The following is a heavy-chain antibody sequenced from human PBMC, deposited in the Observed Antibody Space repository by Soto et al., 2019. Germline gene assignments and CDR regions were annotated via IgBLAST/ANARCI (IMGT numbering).Heavy chain of an antibody. Sequence: EVQLVESGGGLVKPGGSLRLSCAASGFTFSSYSMNWVRQAPGKGLEWVSSISSSSSYIYYADSVKGRFTISRDNAKNSLYVQMNSLRADDTAVYYCASYTHYYFGYSGYDFGYWGEGTLVTVS. CDR2: ISSSSSYI. D-gene: IGHD5-12*01. CDR3: ASYTHYYFGYSGYDFGY. CDR1: GFTFSSYS. J-gene: IGHJ4*02. V-gene: IGHV3-21*01.